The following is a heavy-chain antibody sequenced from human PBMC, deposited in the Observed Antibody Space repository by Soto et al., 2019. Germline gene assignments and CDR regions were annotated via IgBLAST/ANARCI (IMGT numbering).Heavy chain of an antibody. CDR1: GFTFSSYW. CDR3: ATIAVQPPFDY. D-gene: IGHD6-19*01. J-gene: IGHJ4*02. V-gene: IGHV3-7*03. Sequence: EVQLVESGGGLVQAGGSLRLSCAASGFTFSSYWMSWVRQVPGKGLEWVANIKQDGSDKYYMDSVKGRFTISRDNAKNSLYLHMNSLRVEDTAVYYCATIAVQPPFDYWGQGTLVTVSS. CDR2: IKQDGSDK.